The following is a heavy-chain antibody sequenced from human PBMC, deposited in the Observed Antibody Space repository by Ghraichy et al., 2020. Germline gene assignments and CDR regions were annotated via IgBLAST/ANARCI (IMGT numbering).Heavy chain of an antibody. D-gene: IGHD3-16*01. Sequence: GGSLRLSCVVSGFTVSNNYMTWVRQAPGKGLEWVSLIYSGGSTYYTDSVKGRFTLSRDNSKNTLYLQMNSLRAEDTAIYYCARGLGERSVFDHWGQGTLVTVSS. CDR1: GFTVSNNY. CDR2: IYSGGST. J-gene: IGHJ4*02. V-gene: IGHV3-53*01. CDR3: ARGLGERSVFDH.